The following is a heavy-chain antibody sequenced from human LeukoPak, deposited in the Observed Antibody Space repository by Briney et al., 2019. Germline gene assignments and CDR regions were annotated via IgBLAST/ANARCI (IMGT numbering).Heavy chain of an antibody. J-gene: IGHJ6*02. V-gene: IGHV3-48*01. CDR1: GFDFSTYS. D-gene: IGHD5-24*01. CDR2: IDSSSSTI. Sequence: GGSLRLSCAASGFDFSTYSMHWVRRAPGRGLEWLSYIDSSSSTIYYADSVKGRFTISRDNAKNSLYLQMSSLRVEDTAVYYCARKRRIGNYYYYGLDLWGQGTTVTASS. CDR3: ARKRRIGNYYYYGLDL.